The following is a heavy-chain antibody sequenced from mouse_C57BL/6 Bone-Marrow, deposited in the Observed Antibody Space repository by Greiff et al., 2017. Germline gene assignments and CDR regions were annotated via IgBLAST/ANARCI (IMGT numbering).Heavy chain of an antibody. Sequence: EVKLMESGGGLVKPGGSLKLSCAASGFTFSSYAMSWVRQTPEKRLEWVATISDGGSYTYYPDNVKGRFIISRDNAKNHLYLQMSHLKSDDTSMYYCARDQAPPARDYGGQGTSVTVSS. D-gene: IGHD3-2*02. CDR3: ARDQAPPARDY. V-gene: IGHV5-4*01. CDR1: GFTFSSYA. CDR2: ISDGGSYT. J-gene: IGHJ4*01.